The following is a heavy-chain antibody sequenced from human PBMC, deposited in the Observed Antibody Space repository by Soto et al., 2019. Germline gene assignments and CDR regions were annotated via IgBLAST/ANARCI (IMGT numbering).Heavy chain of an antibody. CDR2: IYYSGST. CDR3: ARQGDGSGWTEDWFGP. CDR1: GGSISSSSYY. J-gene: IGHJ5*02. V-gene: IGHV4-39*01. Sequence: SETLSLTCTVSGGSISSSSYYWGWIRQPPGKGLEWIGSIYYSGSTYYNPSLKSRVTISVDTSKNQFSLKLSSVTAADTAVYYCARQGDGSGWTEDWFGPWGQGTLVTVSS. D-gene: IGHD6-19*01.